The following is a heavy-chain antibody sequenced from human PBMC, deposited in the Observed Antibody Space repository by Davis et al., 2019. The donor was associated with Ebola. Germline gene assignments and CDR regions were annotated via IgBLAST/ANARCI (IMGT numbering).Heavy chain of an antibody. J-gene: IGHJ6*03. CDR3: AREGHDIVVVPAARTDYYYYMDV. V-gene: IGHV4-34*01. CDR2: IYYSGST. CDR1: GGSFSGYY. D-gene: IGHD2-2*01. Sequence: PSETLSLTCAVYGGSFSGYYWGWIRQPPGKGLEWIGSIYYSGSTYYNPSLKSRVTISVDTSKNQFSLKLSSVTAADTAVYYCAREGHDIVVVPAARTDYYYYMDVWGKGTTVTVSS.